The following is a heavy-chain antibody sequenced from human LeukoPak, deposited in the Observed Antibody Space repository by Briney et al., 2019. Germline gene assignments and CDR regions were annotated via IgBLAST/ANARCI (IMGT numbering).Heavy chain of an antibody. CDR2: IYHSGST. Sequence: SETLSLTCAVSGYSISSGYYWGWIRQPPGKGLEWIGSIYHSGSTYYNPSLKSRVTISVDTSKNQFSLKLASVTAADTAVYYCARSAWEYFDYWGQGTLVTVSS. J-gene: IGHJ4*02. D-gene: IGHD1-26*01. V-gene: IGHV4-38-2*01. CDR3: ARSAWEYFDY. CDR1: GYSISSGYY.